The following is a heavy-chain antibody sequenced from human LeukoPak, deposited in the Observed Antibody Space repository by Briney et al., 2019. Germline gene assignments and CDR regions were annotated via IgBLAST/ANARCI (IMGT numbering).Heavy chain of an antibody. CDR2: IYHSGST. D-gene: IGHD3-16*02. CDR3: ARARMITFEGVIDAPEGYYMDV. J-gene: IGHJ6*03. Sequence: SETLSLTCTVSGGSISSGGYYWSWIRQPPGKGLEWIGYIYHSGSTYYNPSLKSRVTISVDRSKNQFSLKLSSVTAADTAVYYCARARMITFEGVIDAPEGYYMDVWGKGTTVTVSS. CDR1: GGSISSGGYY. V-gene: IGHV4-30-2*01.